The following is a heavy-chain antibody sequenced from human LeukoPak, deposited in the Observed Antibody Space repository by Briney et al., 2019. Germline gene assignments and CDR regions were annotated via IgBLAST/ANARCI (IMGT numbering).Heavy chain of an antibody. CDR3: ASGSLRRYYDY. Sequence: KASETLSLTCTVSGGSISSYYWRWIRQPPGEGLEWIGYIYYSGSTNYNPSRKSRVTISVDTSKNQFSLKLSSVTAADTAVYYCASGSLRRYYDYWVQGTLVTVSS. V-gene: IGHV4-59*01. CDR2: IYYSGST. D-gene: IGHD1-26*01. J-gene: IGHJ4*02. CDR1: GGSISSYY.